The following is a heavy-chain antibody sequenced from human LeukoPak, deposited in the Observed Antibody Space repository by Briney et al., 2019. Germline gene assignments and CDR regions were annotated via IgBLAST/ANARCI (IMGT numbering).Heavy chain of an antibody. CDR3: ARVRATYYYDSSGYYTNLLFDY. V-gene: IGHV4-34*01. Sequence: SETLSLTCAVYGGSFSGYYWSWIRKPPGKGLEWIGEINHSGSTNYNPSLKSRVTISVDTSKNQFSLKLSSVTAADTAVYYCARVRATYYYDSSGYYTNLLFDYWGQGTLVTVSS. CDR2: INHSGST. CDR1: GGSFSGYY. D-gene: IGHD3-22*01. J-gene: IGHJ4*02.